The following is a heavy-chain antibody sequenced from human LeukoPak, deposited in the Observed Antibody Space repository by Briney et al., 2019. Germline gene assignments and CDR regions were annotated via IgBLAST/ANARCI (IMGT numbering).Heavy chain of an antibody. D-gene: IGHD6-19*01. Sequence: SETLSLTCAVYGGSFSGYYWSWIRHPPGKGLEWIGEINHSGSTNYNPSLKSRVTISVDTSKNQFSLKLSSVTAADTAVYYCARGRTSIGTGHNYSSGRRYYFDYWGQGTLVTVSS. CDR3: ARGRTSIGTGHNYSSGRRYYFDY. CDR1: GGSFSGYY. V-gene: IGHV4-34*01. CDR2: INHSGST. J-gene: IGHJ4*02.